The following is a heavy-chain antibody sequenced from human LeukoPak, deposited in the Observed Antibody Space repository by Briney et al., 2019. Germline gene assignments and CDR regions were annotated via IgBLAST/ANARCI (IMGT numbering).Heavy chain of an antibody. CDR3: ARSLSGSSGAISF. D-gene: IGHD1-26*01. J-gene: IGHJ4*02. CDR2: IYHSGST. V-gene: IGHV4-38-2*02. Sequence: SETLSLTCTVSGYSISSGYYWGWIRQPPGKGLEWIGSIYHSGSTYYNPSLKSRVTISVDTSKNQFSLKLSSVTAADTAVYYCARSLSGSSGAISFWGQGTLVTVSS. CDR1: GYSISSGYY.